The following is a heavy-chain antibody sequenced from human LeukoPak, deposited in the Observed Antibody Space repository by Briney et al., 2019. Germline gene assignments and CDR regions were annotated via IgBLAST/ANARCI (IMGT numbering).Heavy chain of an antibody. D-gene: IGHD3-10*01. CDR2: INHSGST. Sequence: SDTLSLTCAVYGGSFSGYYWSWIRQPPGKGLEWIGGINHSGSTNYNPSLKSRVTISVDTSKNQFSLKLSSVTAADTAVYYCARDYLDWGQGTLVTVSS. J-gene: IGHJ4*02. CDR1: GGSFSGYY. V-gene: IGHV4-34*01. CDR3: ARDYLD.